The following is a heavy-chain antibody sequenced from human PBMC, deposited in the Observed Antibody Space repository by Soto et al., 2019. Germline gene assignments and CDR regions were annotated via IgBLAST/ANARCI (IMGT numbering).Heavy chain of an antibody. CDR2: ISYDGSNK. Sequence: GGSLRLSCAASGFTFSSYGMHWVRQAPGKGLEWVAVISYDGSNKYYADSVKGRFTISRDNSKNTLYLQMNSLRAEDTAVYYCAKDAYSSSWLRPSLSYGGNPLDYWGQGTLVTVSS. CDR1: GFTFSSYG. D-gene: IGHD6-13*01. CDR3: AKDAYSSSWLRPSLSYGGNPLDY. V-gene: IGHV3-30*18. J-gene: IGHJ4*02.